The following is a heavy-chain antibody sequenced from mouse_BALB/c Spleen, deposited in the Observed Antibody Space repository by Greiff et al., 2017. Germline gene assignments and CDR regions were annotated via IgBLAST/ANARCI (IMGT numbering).Heavy chain of an antibody. V-gene: IGHV1-87*01. CDR3: ARSDYRHYFDY. CDR1: GYTFTSYW. CDR2: IYPGDGDT. J-gene: IGHJ2*01. D-gene: IGHD2-14*01. Sequence: QVQLQQSGAELARPGASVKLSCKASGYTFTSYWMQWVKQRPGQGLEWIGAIYPGDGDTRYTQKFKGKATLTADKSSSTAYMQLSSLASEDSAVYYCARSDYRHYFDYWGQGTTLTVSS.